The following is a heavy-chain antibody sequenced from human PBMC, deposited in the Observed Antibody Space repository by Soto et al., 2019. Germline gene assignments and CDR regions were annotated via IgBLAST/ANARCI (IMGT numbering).Heavy chain of an antibody. CDR2: ISWNSGSI. D-gene: IGHD5-12*01. Sequence: EVQLVESGGGLVQPGRSLRLSCAASGFTFDDYAMHWVRQAPGKGLEWVSGISWNSGSIGYADSVKGRFTISRDNAKNSLYLHMNSLRAEDTALYYCAKDRRNRDGYNDAFDIWGQGTMVTVSS. CDR1: GFTFDDYA. V-gene: IGHV3-9*01. J-gene: IGHJ3*02. CDR3: AKDRRNRDGYNDAFDI.